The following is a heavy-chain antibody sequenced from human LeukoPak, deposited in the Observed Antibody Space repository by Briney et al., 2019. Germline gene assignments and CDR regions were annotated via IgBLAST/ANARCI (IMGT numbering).Heavy chain of an antibody. D-gene: IGHD4-23*01. CDR1: GYTFTDYY. J-gene: IGHJ4*02. CDR2: VDPEDGET. CDR3: ATDYGGNWAY. V-gene: IGHV1-69-2*01. Sequence: ASVKVSCQVSGYTFTDYYMHWVQQAPGKGLEWMGLVDPEDGETIYAEKFQGRVTITADTSTDTAYMELSSLRSEDTAVYYCATDYGGNWAYWGQGTLVTVSS.